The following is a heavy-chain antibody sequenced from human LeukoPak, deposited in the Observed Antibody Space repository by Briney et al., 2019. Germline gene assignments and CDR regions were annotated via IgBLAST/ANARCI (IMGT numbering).Heavy chain of an antibody. CDR2: ISYDGSFQ. J-gene: IGHJ3*02. CDR1: GSTFSSHA. CDR3: ARERSWYNGEDAFDI. V-gene: IGHV3-30-3*01. D-gene: IGHD1-26*01. Sequence: PGRSLRLSCSVSGSTFSSHAMHWVRQAPGKGLECVAYISYDGSFQYHADSVKGRFTISRDNSKDILYLQMNSLRAEDTAVYYCARERSWYNGEDAFDIWGQGTMVTVSS.